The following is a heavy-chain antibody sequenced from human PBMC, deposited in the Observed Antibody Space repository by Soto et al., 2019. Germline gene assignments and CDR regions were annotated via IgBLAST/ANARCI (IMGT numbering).Heavy chain of an antibody. CDR3: VHPRSTVQIPPT. D-gene: IGHD4-17*01. Sequence: PGGSLRLSCAASGFTFGSYWMSWVRQAPGKGPEWLATIKWDASEKKYVDSVKGRFTTSRDNAKNTLYLQMSSLRAVDTAVYYCVHPRSTVQIPPTWGQGTLVTVSS. V-gene: IGHV3-7*01. CDR1: GFTFGSYW. CDR2: IKWDASEK. J-gene: IGHJ5*02.